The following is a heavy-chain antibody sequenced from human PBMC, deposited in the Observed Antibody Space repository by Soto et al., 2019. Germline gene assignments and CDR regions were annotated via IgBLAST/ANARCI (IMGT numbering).Heavy chain of an antibody. Sequence: APGKGLEWVANIKQDGSEKYYVDSVKGRFTISRDNAKNSLYLQRNSLRAEDTAVYYCARDLASTTIPNYWGQGTLVTVSS. V-gene: IGHV3-7*04. D-gene: IGHD4-17*01. CDR2: IKQDGSEK. J-gene: IGHJ4*02. CDR3: ARDLASTTIPNY.